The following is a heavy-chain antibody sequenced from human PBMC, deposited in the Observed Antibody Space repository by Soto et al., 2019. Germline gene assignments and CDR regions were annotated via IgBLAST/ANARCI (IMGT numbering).Heavy chain of an antibody. CDR2: IYYSGST. V-gene: IGHV4-31*03. CDR1: GGCISSGGDY. D-gene: IGHD3-10*01. J-gene: IGHJ6*02. CDR3: ARDYYGSGSSPGYYYYYGMDV. Sequence: SLSLTCTVCGGCISSGGDYWSWIRQHPGKGLEWIGYIYYSGSTYYNPSLKSRVTISVDTSKNQFSLKLSSVTAADTAVYYCARDYYGSGSSPGYYYYYGMDVWGQRTTVTVSS.